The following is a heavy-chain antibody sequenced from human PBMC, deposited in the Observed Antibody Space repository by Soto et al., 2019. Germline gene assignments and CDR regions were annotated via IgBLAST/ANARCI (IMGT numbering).Heavy chain of an antibody. CDR1: GFTFSNAW. Sequence: EVQLVESGGGLVKPGGSLRLSCAASGFTFSNAWMNWVRQAPGKGLEWVGRIKSKTDGGTTDYAAPVKGRFTISRDXSXXTLYLQMNSLKTEDTAVYYCTTERDSTVTTAHFDYWGQGTLVTVSS. D-gene: IGHD4-17*01. CDR3: TTERDSTVTTAHFDY. J-gene: IGHJ4*02. V-gene: IGHV3-15*07. CDR2: IKSKTDGGTT.